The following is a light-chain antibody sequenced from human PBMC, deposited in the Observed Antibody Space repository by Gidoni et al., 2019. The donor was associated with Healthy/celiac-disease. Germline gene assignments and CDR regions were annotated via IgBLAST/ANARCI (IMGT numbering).Light chain of an antibody. V-gene: IGKV3-11*01. CDR2: DAS. CDR1: QSVSSY. CDR3: QQRSNWSYT. J-gene: IGKJ2*01. Sequence: EIVLTQSPATLSLSPGERATLSCRASQSVSSYLAWYQQTPGQAPRLLIYDASNRATGIPARFSGSGSGTDFTHTISSLEPEDFAVYYCQQRSNWSYTFGQGTKLEIK.